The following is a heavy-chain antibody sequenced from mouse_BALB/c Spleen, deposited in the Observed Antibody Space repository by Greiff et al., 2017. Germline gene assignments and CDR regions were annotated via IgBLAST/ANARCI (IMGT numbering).Heavy chain of an antibody. CDR3: ARLRREDY. V-gene: IGHV1-7*01. CDR1: GYTFTSYW. D-gene: IGHD2-12*01. Sequence: QVQLQQSGADLAKPGASVTMSCTASGYTFTSYWMHWVKQRPGQGLEWFGYINPSTGYTEYNQKFKDKATLTADKSSSTAYMQLSSLTSEDSAVYYCARLRREDYWGQGTSVTVSS. J-gene: IGHJ4*01. CDR2: INPSTGYT.